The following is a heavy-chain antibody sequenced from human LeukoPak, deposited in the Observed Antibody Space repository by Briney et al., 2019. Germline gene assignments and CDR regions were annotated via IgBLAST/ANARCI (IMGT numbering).Heavy chain of an antibody. CDR2: ITVASGNT. CDR1: GYRFITSS. CDR3: VGGSLGY. V-gene: IGHV1-3*01. J-gene: IGHJ4*02. Sequence: ASVKVFCKTLGYRFITSSIYWVRQASGERLEWLGWITVASGNTRYSENLQGRITLTRDTSANTAYMELRNLRSEDTAVYYCVGGSLGYWGQGTLVTVSP.